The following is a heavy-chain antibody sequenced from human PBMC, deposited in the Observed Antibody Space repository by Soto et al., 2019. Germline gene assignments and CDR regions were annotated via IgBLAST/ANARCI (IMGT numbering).Heavy chain of an antibody. V-gene: IGHV3-48*03. Sequence: EVQLVESEGGLVQPGGSLRLSCAASGFTFSSYEMNWVRQAPGKGLEWVSYISSSGSTIYYADSVKGRFTISRDNAKNSLYLQMNSLRAEDTAVYYCARAVTFGGVTDYWGQGTLVTVSS. J-gene: IGHJ4*02. CDR3: ARAVTFGGVTDY. CDR1: GFTFSSYE. D-gene: IGHD3-16*01. CDR2: ISSSGSTI.